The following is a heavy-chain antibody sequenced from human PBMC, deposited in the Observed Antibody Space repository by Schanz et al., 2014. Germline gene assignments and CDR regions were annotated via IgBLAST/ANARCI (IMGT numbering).Heavy chain of an antibody. J-gene: IGHJ3*02. CDR2: IIPIHGIV. Sequence: QVQLVQSGAEVKKPGSSMKVSYKASGGTFSTYPINWLRQAPGQGLEWMGRIIPIHGIVNYAQRFQDRVRITADKSTSTAYMELSSLRSDDTAVYYCARGGYSYALSAFDIWGQGTMVTVSS. CDR1: GGTFSTYP. V-gene: IGHV1-69*02. D-gene: IGHD5-18*01. CDR3: ARGGYSYALSAFDI.